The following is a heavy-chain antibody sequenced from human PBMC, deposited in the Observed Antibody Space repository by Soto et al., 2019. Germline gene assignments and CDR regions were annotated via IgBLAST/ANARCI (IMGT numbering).Heavy chain of an antibody. J-gene: IGHJ6*02. CDR1: GFTFSNYA. V-gene: IGHV3-23*01. D-gene: IGHD3-3*01. CDR2: INYSGRTT. Sequence: VQLLESGGGLVQPGGSLRLSCAASGFTFSNYAMSWVRQAPGKGLEWVSAINYSGRTTYNTDSVKGRFTISRDNSKNTLYLQMNSLGVEDTATYYCAKEGDLHDFCSGYGLDVWGQGTSVTVSS. CDR3: AKEGDLHDFCSGYGLDV.